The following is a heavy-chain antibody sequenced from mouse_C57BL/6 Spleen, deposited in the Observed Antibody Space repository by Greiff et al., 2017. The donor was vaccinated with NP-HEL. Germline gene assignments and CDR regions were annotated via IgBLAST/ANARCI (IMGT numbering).Heavy chain of an antibody. CDR3: ARHGKLGDYFDY. V-gene: IGHV2-6-1*01. CDR1: GFSLTSYG. Sequence: VKLMESGPGLVAPSQSLSITCTVSGFSLTSYGVHWVRQPPGKGLEWLVVIWSDGSTTYNSALKSRLSISKDNSKSQVFLKMNSLQTDDTAMYYCARHGKLGDYFDYWGQGTTLTVSS. J-gene: IGHJ2*01. CDR2: IWSDGST. D-gene: IGHD4-1*01.